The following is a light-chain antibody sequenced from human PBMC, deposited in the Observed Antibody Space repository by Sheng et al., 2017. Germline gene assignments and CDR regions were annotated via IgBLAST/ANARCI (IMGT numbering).Light chain of an antibody. CDR1: QSVSSI. V-gene: IGKV3D-15*03. J-gene: IGKJ4*01. CDR2: GAS. Sequence: EIVMTQSPATLSVSPGERATLSCRASQSVSSILAWYQQKPGQAPRLLIYGASIRAPGIPARFSGSGSGTEFTLTISILQSEDFAVYYCQQYYGWPLTFGGGTKVEIK. CDR3: QQYYGWPLT.